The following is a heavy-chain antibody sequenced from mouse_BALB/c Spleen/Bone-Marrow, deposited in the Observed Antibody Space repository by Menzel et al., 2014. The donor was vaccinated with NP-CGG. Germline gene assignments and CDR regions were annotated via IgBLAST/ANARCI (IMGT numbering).Heavy chain of an antibody. CDR3: TRRRSLDY. V-gene: IGHV1-63*01. J-gene: IGHJ2*01. CDR1: GYAFTNYW. Sequence: VQLQQSGTELVRPGTSVKIFCKASGYAFTNYWLGWVKQRPGHGLEWIGDIYPGSGNTYYNEKFKGKATLTADKSSSTAYMQLSGLTPEDSAVYFCTRRRSLDYWGQGTTLTVSS. CDR2: IYPGSGNT.